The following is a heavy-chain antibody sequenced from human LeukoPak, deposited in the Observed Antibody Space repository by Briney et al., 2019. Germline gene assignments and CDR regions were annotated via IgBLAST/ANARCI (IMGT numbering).Heavy chain of an antibody. CDR2: ISGSGGST. CDR1: GFTFSSYG. V-gene: IGHV3-23*01. Sequence: GGSLRLSCAASGFTFSSYGMSWVRQAPGKGLEWVSAISGSGGSTYYADSVKGRFTISRDNSKNTLYLQMNSLRAEDTAVYYCAKALRGTHDAFDIWGQGTMVTVSS. J-gene: IGHJ3*02. CDR3: AKALRGTHDAFDI. D-gene: IGHD3-16*01.